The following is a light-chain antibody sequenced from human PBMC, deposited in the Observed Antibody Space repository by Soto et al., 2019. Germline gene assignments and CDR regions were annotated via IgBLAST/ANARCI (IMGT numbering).Light chain of an antibody. V-gene: IGKV3D-20*02. CDR3: QHRSNWPPG. CDR1: QTVTRSY. Sequence: EIVLTQSPGTMSLSPGERVTLSCRASQTVTRSYLAWYQQKPGQAPRLLIYGASSRAIGIPDRFSGSGSGTDFTLTISRLEPEDFAVYYCQHRSNWPPGFGQGTRMEI. J-gene: IGKJ5*01. CDR2: GAS.